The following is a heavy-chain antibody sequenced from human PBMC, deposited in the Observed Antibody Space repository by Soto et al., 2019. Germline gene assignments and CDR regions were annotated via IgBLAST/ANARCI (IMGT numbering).Heavy chain of an antibody. D-gene: IGHD6-6*01. Sequence: QVQLQQWGAGLLKPSETLSLTCAVYGGSFSGYYWSWIRQPPGKGLEWIGEINHSGSTNYNPSLKSRVTISVDTSKNQFSLKLSSVTAADTAVYYCVRRGVAARPFDYWGQGTLVTVSS. CDR3: VRRGVAARPFDY. CDR2: INHSGST. J-gene: IGHJ4*02. V-gene: IGHV4-34*01. CDR1: GGSFSGYY.